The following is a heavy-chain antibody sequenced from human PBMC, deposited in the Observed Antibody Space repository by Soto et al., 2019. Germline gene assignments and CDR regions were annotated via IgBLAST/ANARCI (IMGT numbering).Heavy chain of an antibody. CDR2: ISYDGSNK. V-gene: IGHV3-30-3*01. CDR1: GFTFSSYA. Sequence: QVQLVESGGGVVQPGRSLRLSCAASGFTFSSYAMHWVRQAPGKGLEWVAVISYDGSNKYYADSVKGRFTISRDNSKNTLYLQMNSLRAEDTAVYYCASGHYYDSSPRDYGMDVWGQGTTVTVSS. J-gene: IGHJ6*02. D-gene: IGHD3-22*01. CDR3: ASGHYYDSSPRDYGMDV.